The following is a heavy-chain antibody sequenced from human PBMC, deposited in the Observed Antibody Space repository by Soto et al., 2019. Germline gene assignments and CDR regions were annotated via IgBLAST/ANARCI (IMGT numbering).Heavy chain of an antibody. D-gene: IGHD6-25*01. CDR1: GFTFSSYW. CDR2: IKQDGSEK. Sequence: GGSLRLSCAASGFTFSSYWMSWVRQAPGKGLEWVANIKQDGSEKYYVDSVKGRFTISRDNAKNSLYLQMNSLRAEDTAVYYRARGPPAANYIMEYYFDYWGQGTLVTVSS. CDR3: ARGPPAANYIMEYYFDY. J-gene: IGHJ4*02. V-gene: IGHV3-7*01.